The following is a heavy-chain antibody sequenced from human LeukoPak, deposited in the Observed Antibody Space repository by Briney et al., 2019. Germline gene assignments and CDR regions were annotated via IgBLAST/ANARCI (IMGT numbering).Heavy chain of an antibody. J-gene: IGHJ5*02. D-gene: IGHD1-7*01. Sequence: GGSLRLSYAASGFTFSTYSMNWVRQAPGKGLEWVSSISSGSSYIYYADSVKGRFTISRDNAKNSLYLQMNSLRAEDTAVYYCARTNYARWFDPWGQGTLVTVSS. V-gene: IGHV3-21*01. CDR1: GFTFSTYS. CDR3: ARTNYARWFDP. CDR2: ISSGSSYI.